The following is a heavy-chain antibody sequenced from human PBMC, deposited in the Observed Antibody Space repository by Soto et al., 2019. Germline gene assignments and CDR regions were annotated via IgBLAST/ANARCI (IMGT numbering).Heavy chain of an antibody. D-gene: IGHD6-13*01. CDR3: AVPGAGDFDY. CDR2: VYHSGST. J-gene: IGHJ4*02. Sequence: SETLSLTCAVSGASISTNNWWSWVRQPPGKGLEWIGEVYHSGSTNCNPSLKSRVTISIDKSKNQFSLRLTSMTAADTAVYYCAVPGAGDFDYWSQGTLVTVYS. V-gene: IGHV4-4*02. CDR1: GASISTNNW.